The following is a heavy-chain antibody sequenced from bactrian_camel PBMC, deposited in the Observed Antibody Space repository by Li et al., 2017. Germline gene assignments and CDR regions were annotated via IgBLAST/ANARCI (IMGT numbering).Heavy chain of an antibody. CDR1: GQSFTGYC. D-gene: IGHD2*01. CDR3: AAGYCAGYKY. V-gene: IGHV3-2*01. CDR2: LDSDGTTS. Sequence: HVQLVESGGGSVQAGGSLRLSCAPSGQSFTGYCMAWFRQAPGEERKAVASLDSDGTTSYADSVKGRFTISQDNAKNTVYLQMDNLKPEDTGMYSCAAGYCAGYKYWGQETQVTVS. J-gene: IGHJ4*01.